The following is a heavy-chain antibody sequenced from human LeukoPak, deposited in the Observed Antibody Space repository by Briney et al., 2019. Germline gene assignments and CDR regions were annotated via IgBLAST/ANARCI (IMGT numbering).Heavy chain of an antibody. Sequence: GGSLRLSCTASGFTFGDYAMSWFRQAPGKGLEWVGFIRSKAYGGTTEYAASVKGRFTISRDDSKSIAYLQMNSLKTEDTAVYYCTRDRGYSSSQGGDDAFDIWGQGTMVTVSS. D-gene: IGHD6-13*01. CDR3: TRDRGYSSSQGGDDAFDI. V-gene: IGHV3-49*03. J-gene: IGHJ3*02. CDR2: IRSKAYGGTT. CDR1: GFTFGDYA.